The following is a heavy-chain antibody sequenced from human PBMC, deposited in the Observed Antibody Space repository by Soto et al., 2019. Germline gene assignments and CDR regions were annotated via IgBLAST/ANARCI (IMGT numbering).Heavy chain of an antibody. CDR2: IYYSGST. D-gene: IGHD2-2*01. J-gene: IGHJ6*02. V-gene: IGHV4-59*01. Sequence: PSETLSLTCTVSGGSISSYYWSWIRQPPGKGLEWIGYIYYSGSTNYNPSLKSRVTISVDTSKNQFSLKLSSVTAADTAVYYCARSPMHGTSTLYGMDVWGQGTTVTVSS. CDR1: GGSISSYY. CDR3: ARSPMHGTSTLYGMDV.